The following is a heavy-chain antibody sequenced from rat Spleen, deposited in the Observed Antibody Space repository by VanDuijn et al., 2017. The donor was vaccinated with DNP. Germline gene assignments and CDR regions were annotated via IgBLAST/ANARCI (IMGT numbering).Heavy chain of an antibody. D-gene: IGHD1-11*01. Sequence: EVQLVESGGGLVQPGRSMKLSCAASGFTFSNYYMAWVRQAPKKGLEWVATIFYAGTTTYYRGSVKGRFTISRDNAKSTLYLQMNSLRSEDMATYYCARHGRRVFDYWGQGVMVTVSS. CDR1: GFTFSNYY. CDR3: ARHGRRVFDY. V-gene: IGHV5-22*01. J-gene: IGHJ2*01. CDR2: IFYAGTTT.